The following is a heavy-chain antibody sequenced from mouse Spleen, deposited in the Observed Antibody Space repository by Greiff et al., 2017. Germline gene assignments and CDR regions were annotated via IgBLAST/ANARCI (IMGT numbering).Heavy chain of an antibody. CDR2: IDPNSGGT. J-gene: IGHJ4*01. Sequence: VQLVESGAELVKPGASVKLSCKASGYTFTSYWMHWVKQRPGRGLEWIGRIDPNSGGTKYNEKFKSKATLTVDKPSSTAYMQLSSLTSEDSAVYYCARGDGDGYYDYAMDYWGQGTSVTVSS. V-gene: IGHV1-72*01. D-gene: IGHD2-3*01. CDR3: ARGDGDGYYDYAMDY. CDR1: GYTFTSYW.